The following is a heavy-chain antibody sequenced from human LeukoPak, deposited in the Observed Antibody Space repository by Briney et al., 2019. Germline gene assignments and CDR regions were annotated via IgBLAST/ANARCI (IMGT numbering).Heavy chain of an antibody. CDR2: IHHSGSI. Sequence: SGTLSPTCAVSGVSISSNLWWTWVRQPPGKGLERIAEIHHSGSINYNPSLKSRVTISVDTSKNQFSLKLSSVAAADTAVYYCAKQLYGDYDYWGQGTLVTVSS. CDR3: AKQLYGDYDY. V-gene: IGHV4-4*02. D-gene: IGHD4-17*01. CDR1: GVSISSNLW. J-gene: IGHJ4*02.